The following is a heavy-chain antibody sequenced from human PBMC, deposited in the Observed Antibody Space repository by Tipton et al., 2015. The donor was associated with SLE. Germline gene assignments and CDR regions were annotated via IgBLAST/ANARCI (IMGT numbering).Heavy chain of an antibody. Sequence: TLSLTCSVSGVSMNNYYWSWIRQPPGKGLEWIGYIYHSGSTDYTPSLKSRVTISLDTAKNQFSLRLSSVTAADAAVYYCARGVAVPNTNKHCFDPWGQGTLVTVSS. V-gene: IGHV4-59*01. CDR2: IYHSGST. CDR1: GVSMNNYY. J-gene: IGHJ5*02. D-gene: IGHD3-10*01. CDR3: ARGVAVPNTNKHCFDP.